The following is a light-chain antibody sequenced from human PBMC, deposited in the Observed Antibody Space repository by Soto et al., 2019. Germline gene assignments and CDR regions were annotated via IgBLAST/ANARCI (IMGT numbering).Light chain of an antibody. Sequence: QSALTQPASVSGSPGQSITISCTGSGRDIGAYNYVSWYQQHPGKAPKLIIHEVENRPSGVSNRLSASKSAFTASLTISGLQAEDEADYFCSPYTTSHGYVFGQGKKVTVL. CDR2: EVE. CDR3: SPYTTSHGYV. J-gene: IGLJ1*01. V-gene: IGLV2-14*01. CDR1: GRDIGAYNY.